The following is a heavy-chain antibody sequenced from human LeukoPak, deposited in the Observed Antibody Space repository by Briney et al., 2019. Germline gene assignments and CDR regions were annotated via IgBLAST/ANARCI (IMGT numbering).Heavy chain of an antibody. Sequence: GRSLRLSCAASGFSFSSYVMHWVRQAPGKGPEWVANIKEDGSATYYVDSVKGRFTISRDNAKKSLYLQMNSLRAEDTAVYYCARDSPGYLAYDSWGQGTLVTVSS. J-gene: IGHJ4*02. D-gene: IGHD1-1*01. V-gene: IGHV3-7*04. CDR1: GFSFSSYV. CDR3: ARDSPGYLAYDS. CDR2: IKEDGSAT.